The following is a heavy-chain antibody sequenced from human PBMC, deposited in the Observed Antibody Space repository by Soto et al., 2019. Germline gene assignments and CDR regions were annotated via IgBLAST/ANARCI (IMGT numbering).Heavy chain of an antibody. D-gene: IGHD5-18*01. CDR1: GVTFSSYS. V-gene: IGHV3-21*01. Sequence: GGTLRLSCTASGVTFSSYSMNWVRQAPGKGLEWVSSISSSSSYIYYADSVKGRFTISRDNAKNSLYLQMNSLRAEDTAVYYCARDLGDTAMYYYHYGMDVWGQGTTVTVSS. J-gene: IGHJ6*02. CDR3: ARDLGDTAMYYYHYGMDV. CDR2: ISSSSSYI.